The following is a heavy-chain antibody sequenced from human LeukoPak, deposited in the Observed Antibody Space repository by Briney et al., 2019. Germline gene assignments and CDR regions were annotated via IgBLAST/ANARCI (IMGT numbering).Heavy chain of an antibody. CDR3: ARAIGIPDDAFDI. D-gene: IGHD3-16*02. J-gene: IGHJ3*02. Sequence: ASVKVSCKASGYTFTSYDINWVRQATGQGLEWMGWMNPNSGNTGYAQKFQGRVTMTRNTSISTAHMELSSLRSEDTAVYYCARAIGIPDDAFDIWGQGTMVTVSS. CDR2: MNPNSGNT. V-gene: IGHV1-8*01. CDR1: GYTFTSYD.